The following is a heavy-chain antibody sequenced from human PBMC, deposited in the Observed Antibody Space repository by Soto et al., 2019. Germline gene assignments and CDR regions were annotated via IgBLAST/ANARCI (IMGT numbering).Heavy chain of an antibody. D-gene: IGHD1-26*01. J-gene: IGHJ6*02. CDR2: ISTYNGDT. Sequence: QVQLVQSGAEVKKPGASVRVSCKASGYSFTTYGVTWVRQAPGQGLEWMGWISTYNGDTRVAQQHQGRVTLTTDTSTNAAHMELRSLRSDDTAIYYCARVGHITNYGMAVWGQGTTVTVSS. CDR3: ARVGHITNYGMAV. V-gene: IGHV1-18*01. CDR1: GYSFTTYG.